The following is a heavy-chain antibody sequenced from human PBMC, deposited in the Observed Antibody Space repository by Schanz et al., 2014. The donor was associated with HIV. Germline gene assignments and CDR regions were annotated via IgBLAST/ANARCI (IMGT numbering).Heavy chain of an antibody. V-gene: IGHV1-2*02. Sequence: QVQLVQSGAEVKSPGASVKVSCRASGYSFNDHYIHWVRQAPGQGLEWMGWINPNSGASKFVQKFQGRVAMTRDTSMSTAFMEMTRLRSDDTAVYFCARDPSGRSTSTMDVWGQGTTVTVS. CDR1: GYSFNDHY. D-gene: IGHD1-26*01. CDR2: INPNSGAS. J-gene: IGHJ6*02. CDR3: ARDPSGRSTSTMDV.